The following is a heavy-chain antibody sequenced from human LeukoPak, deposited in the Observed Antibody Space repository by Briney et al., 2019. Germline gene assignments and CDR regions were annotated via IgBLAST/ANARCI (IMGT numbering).Heavy chain of an antibody. V-gene: IGHV3-23*01. CDR2: ISGSGDST. CDR3: ARRSGIAVAGAFDY. Sequence: AGGSLRLSCAASGFTFSSYGMSRVRQAPGKGLEWVSGISGSGDSTYYADSVKGRFTISRDNSKNTLYLQMNSLRAEDTAVYYCARRSGIAVAGAFDYWGQGTLVTVSS. D-gene: IGHD6-19*01. J-gene: IGHJ4*02. CDR1: GFTFSSYG.